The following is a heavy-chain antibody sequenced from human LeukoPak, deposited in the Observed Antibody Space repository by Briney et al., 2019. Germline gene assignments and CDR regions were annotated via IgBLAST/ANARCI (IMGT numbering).Heavy chain of an antibody. CDR2: ISSSSSYI. J-gene: IGHJ5*02. V-gene: IGHV3-21*01. Sequence: KPGGSLRLSCAASGFTFSSYSMNWVRQAPGKGLEWVSSISSSSSYIYYADSVKGRFTISRDDAKNSLYLQMNSLRAEDTAVYYCARDSEDTAMGAINWFDPWGQGTLVTVSS. CDR1: GFTFSSYS. D-gene: IGHD5-18*01. CDR3: ARDSEDTAMGAINWFDP.